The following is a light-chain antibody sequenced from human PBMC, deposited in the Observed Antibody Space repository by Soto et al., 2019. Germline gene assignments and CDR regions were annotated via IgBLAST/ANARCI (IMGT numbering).Light chain of an antibody. V-gene: IGKV3-20*01. CDR2: GAS. CDR1: QSVGKS. CDR3: QQYGGSPST. Sequence: IVLTQSPGTLSFSPGERATLSCRASQSVGKSLAWYQQKPGQAPRLLIYGASTRATGIPDRFSGSGSGTDFTLTISRLEPEDFAVYYCQQYGGSPSTFGQGTRV. J-gene: IGKJ1*01.